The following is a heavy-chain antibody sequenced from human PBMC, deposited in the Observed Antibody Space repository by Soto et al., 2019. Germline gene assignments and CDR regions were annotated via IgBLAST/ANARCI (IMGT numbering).Heavy chain of an antibody. CDR3: ARDRLPDSSSSSADY. D-gene: IGHD6-6*01. J-gene: IGHJ4*01. V-gene: IGHV3-30-3*01. CDR1: GFTFSSYA. Sequence: GRSLRLSCAASGFTFSSYAMHWVRQAPGKGLEWVAVISYDGSNKYYADSVKGRFTISRDNSKNTLYLQMNSLRAEDTAAYYCARDRLPDSSSSSADYWGHGTLVTVSS. CDR2: ISYDGSNK.